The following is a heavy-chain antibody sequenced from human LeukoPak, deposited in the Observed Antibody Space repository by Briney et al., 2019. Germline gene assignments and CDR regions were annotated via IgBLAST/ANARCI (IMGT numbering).Heavy chain of an antibody. Sequence: ASVKVSCKASGYTFTAYYMHWVRQAPGQGLEWMGWVHPNTGGTKYAQKFQGRVTMTRDTSISTVYMEVSRLRSDDTAVYYCARGVTDPKTFDYWGQGTLVTVSS. J-gene: IGHJ4*02. CDR1: GYTFTAYY. D-gene: IGHD5-18*01. CDR2: VHPNTGGT. V-gene: IGHV1-2*02. CDR3: ARGVTDPKTFDY.